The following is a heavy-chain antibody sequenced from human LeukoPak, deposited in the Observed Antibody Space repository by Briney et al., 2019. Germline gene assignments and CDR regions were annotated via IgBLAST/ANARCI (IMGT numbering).Heavy chain of an antibody. CDR3: ALGYCGGGSCYAREYFQH. Sequence: SETLSLTCSVSGGSVSSGGYYWTWIRQHPGKGLEWIGYIYYSGSTYYNPSLKSRVTISVDTSKNQFSLRLSSVTAADTAVYYCALGYCGGGSCYAREYFQHWGQGTLVTVSS. CDR1: GGSVSSGGYY. D-gene: IGHD2-15*01. CDR2: IYYSGST. V-gene: IGHV4-31*03. J-gene: IGHJ1*01.